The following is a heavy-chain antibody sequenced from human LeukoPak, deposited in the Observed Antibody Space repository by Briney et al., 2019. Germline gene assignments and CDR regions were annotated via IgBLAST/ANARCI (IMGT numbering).Heavy chain of an antibody. V-gene: IGHV3-23*01. Sequence: GGSLRLSCAASGFTFSSYAMSWVRQAPGKGLEWVSAISGSGGSTYYADSVKGRFTISRDNAKNTLYLQMNSLRAEDTAVYYCTRASVGGYSSGWYGYWGQGTLVTVSS. J-gene: IGHJ4*02. CDR2: ISGSGGST. CDR1: GFTFSSYA. CDR3: TRASVGGYSSGWYGY. D-gene: IGHD6-19*01.